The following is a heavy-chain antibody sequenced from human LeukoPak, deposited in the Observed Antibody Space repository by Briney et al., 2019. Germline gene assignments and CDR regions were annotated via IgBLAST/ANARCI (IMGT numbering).Heavy chain of an antibody. CDR2: IYYSGST. V-gene: IGHV4-39*01. D-gene: IGHD6-19*01. Sequence: SETLSLTCTVSGGSISIYYWGWIRQPPGKGLEWIGSIYYSGSTYYNPSLKSRVTISVDTSKNQFSLKLSSVTAADTAVYYCAAGYSSGIDYWGQGTLVTVSS. CDR1: GGSISIYY. J-gene: IGHJ4*02. CDR3: AAGYSSGIDY.